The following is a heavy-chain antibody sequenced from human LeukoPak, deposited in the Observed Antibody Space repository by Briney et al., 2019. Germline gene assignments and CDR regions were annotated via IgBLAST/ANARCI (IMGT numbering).Heavy chain of an antibody. CDR2: IYPGDSDT. CDR1: GNSFTSYW. CDR3: SRRYYYDSSGYYVDY. V-gene: IGHV5-51*01. Sequence: GESLKISCKGSGNSFTSYWIGWVLQMPGKGLEWMGIIYPGDSDTRYSPSFQGQVTISADTSISTAYLQWSSLKASDTAMYYCSRRYYYDSSGYYVDYWGQGTLVIVSS. D-gene: IGHD3-22*01. J-gene: IGHJ4*02.